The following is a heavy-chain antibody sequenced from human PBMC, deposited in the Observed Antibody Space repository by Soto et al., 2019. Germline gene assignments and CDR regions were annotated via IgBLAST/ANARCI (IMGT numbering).Heavy chain of an antibody. V-gene: IGHV4-31*01. D-gene: IGHD3-16*01. Sequence: QVQLQESGPGLVKPSQTLSLTCTVSGGSISSGGYYWSWIRQHPGKGLEWIGYIYYSGSTYYNPPPKSLVTTAVETSKNQFSLRLSSVTAADTAVYYCARDVARRGNFDYWGQGTLVTVSS. CDR3: ARDVARRGNFDY. J-gene: IGHJ4*02. CDR1: GGSISSGGYY. CDR2: IYYSGST.